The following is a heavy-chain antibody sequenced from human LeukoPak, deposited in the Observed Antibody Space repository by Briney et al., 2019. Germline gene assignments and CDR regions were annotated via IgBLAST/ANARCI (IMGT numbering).Heavy chain of an antibody. Sequence: ASVKVSCKASAYTFTSYYMHWVRQAPGQGLEWMGIINPSGGSTSYAQKFQGRVTMTRDTSTSTVYMELSSLRSEDTAVYYCARDPGYSYGPPDYYFDYWGQGTLVTVSS. D-gene: IGHD5-18*01. V-gene: IGHV1-46*01. CDR3: ARDPGYSYGPPDYYFDY. CDR2: INPSGGST. J-gene: IGHJ4*02. CDR1: AYTFTSYY.